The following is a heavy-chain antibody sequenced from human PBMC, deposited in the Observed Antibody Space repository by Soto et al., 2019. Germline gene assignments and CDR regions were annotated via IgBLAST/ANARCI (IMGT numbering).Heavy chain of an antibody. V-gene: IGHV1-3*01. Sequence: GASVKVSCKASGCTFSSYAISWVRQAPGQSLEWIGWINAGNGKTKYSQKFQGRVTITRDTSASTAYMELSSLRSEDTAVYYCARDKTVVVPAATYYYYYMDVWGKGTTVTVSS. CDR1: GCTFSSYA. CDR3: ARDKTVVVPAATYYYYYMDV. D-gene: IGHD2-2*01. CDR2: INAGNGKT. J-gene: IGHJ6*03.